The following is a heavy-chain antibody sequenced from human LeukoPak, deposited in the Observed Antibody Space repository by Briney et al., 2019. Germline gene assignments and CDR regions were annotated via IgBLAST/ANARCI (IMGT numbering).Heavy chain of an antibody. CDR2: ISSSSSTI. J-gene: IGHJ6*02. CDR1: GFTFSSYW. V-gene: IGHV3-48*01. CDR3: ARDWDDFWSGYYTPKDYYGMDV. D-gene: IGHD3-3*01. Sequence: GGSLRLSCVASGFTFSSYWMHWVRQAPGKGLEWVSYISSSSSTIYYADSVKGRFTISRDNAKNSLYLQMNSLRAEDTAVYYCARDWDDFWSGYYTPKDYYGMDVWGQGTTVTVSS.